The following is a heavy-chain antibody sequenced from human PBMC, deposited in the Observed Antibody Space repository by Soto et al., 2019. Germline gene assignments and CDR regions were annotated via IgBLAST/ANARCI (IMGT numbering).Heavy chain of an antibody. V-gene: IGHV4-59*02. CDR2: IYYTGNT. Sequence: PSETLSLTCSISGGSVSPYYWSWIRRPPGKGLEWIGYIYYTGNTYYNPSLESRLSMSVDTSKNQFSLRLTSVTTADTAVYYCAKFCSSNEDGSPPVFWGQGTLLT. CDR1: GGSVSPYY. J-gene: IGHJ4*02. D-gene: IGHD1-1*01. CDR3: AKFCSSNEDGSPPVF.